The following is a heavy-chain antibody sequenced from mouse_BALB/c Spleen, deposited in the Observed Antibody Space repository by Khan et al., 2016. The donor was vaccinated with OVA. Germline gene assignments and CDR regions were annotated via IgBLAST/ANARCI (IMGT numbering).Heavy chain of an antibody. CDR3: ARDFQYYGSRGALDY. Sequence: QVQLKQSGAELARPGASVKMSCKASGYTFTSYSMHWIKQRPGQGLEWIGNINPSNAYTNYNQKFKDKATLTADKSSSTAYMQLSSLTSEDSAVYYCARDFQYYGSRGALDYWGQGTSVTVSS. D-gene: IGHD1-1*01. CDR1: GYTFTSYS. V-gene: IGHV1-4*01. J-gene: IGHJ4*01. CDR2: INPSNAYT.